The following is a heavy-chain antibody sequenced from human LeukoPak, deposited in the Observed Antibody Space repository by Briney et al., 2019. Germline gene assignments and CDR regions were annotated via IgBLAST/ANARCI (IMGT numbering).Heavy chain of an antibody. Sequence: GGSLRLSCAASGFTFSSYSMNWVRQAPGKGLEWVSSISSSSIYIYNADSVKGRFTISRDNAKNSLYLQMNSLRAEDTAVYYCARDKEEDDFWSGYYNPALDDYWGQGTLVTVSS. CDR2: ISSSSIYI. D-gene: IGHD3-3*01. V-gene: IGHV3-21*01. J-gene: IGHJ4*02. CDR3: ARDKEEDDFWSGYYNPALDDY. CDR1: GFTFSSYS.